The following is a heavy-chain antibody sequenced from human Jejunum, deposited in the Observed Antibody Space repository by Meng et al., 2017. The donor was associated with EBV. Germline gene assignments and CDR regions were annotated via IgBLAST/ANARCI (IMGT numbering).Heavy chain of an antibody. V-gene: IGHV3-30-3*01. CDR2: TSYDETDK. CDR3: ARGGGSRSWSSDY. Sequence: VQLCVSGGVVVHAGRSLRLSCESSGFTFSGFAMHWVRQAPGKGLEWVALTSYDETDKYYADSVKGRFIISRDNSNNTLSLQMNSLRAEDSAVYYCARGGGSRSWSSDYWGQGTLVTVSS. CDR1: GFTFSGFA. D-gene: IGHD6-13*01. J-gene: IGHJ4*02.